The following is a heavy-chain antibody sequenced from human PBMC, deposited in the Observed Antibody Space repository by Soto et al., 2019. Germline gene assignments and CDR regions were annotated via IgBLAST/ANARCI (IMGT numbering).Heavy chain of an antibody. CDR1: GYTFTSYD. CDR2: MNPNSGNT. Sequence: QVQLVQSGAEVKKPGASVKVSCKASGYTFTSYDITWVRQATGQGLEWMGWMNPNSGNTGYAQKFQGRVTRTRNTSRSTAYMELSSLRSEDTAVYYCARGGDIVLVPAAMYYYYYGMDVWGQGTTVTVSS. D-gene: IGHD2-2*01. J-gene: IGHJ6*02. V-gene: IGHV1-8*01. CDR3: ARGGDIVLVPAAMYYYYYGMDV.